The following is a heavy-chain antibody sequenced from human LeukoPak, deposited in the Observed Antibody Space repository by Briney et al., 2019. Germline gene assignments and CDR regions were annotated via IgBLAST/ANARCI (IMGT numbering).Heavy chain of an antibody. Sequence: PGGSLRLSCVASGFTFSSYSMNWVRQAPGKGLEWISYISSRSSTIYYADSVKGRFTISRDNAKNSLYLQMNSLRDEDTAVYYCARGCSGGSCFGDFDYWGQGTLGTVSS. D-gene: IGHD2-15*01. CDR2: ISSRSSTI. V-gene: IGHV3-48*02. J-gene: IGHJ4*02. CDR3: ARGCSGGSCFGDFDY. CDR1: GFTFSSYS.